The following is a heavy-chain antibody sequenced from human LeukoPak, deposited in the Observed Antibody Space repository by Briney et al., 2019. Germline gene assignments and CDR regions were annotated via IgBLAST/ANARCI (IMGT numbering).Heavy chain of an antibody. CDR3: VRQVGEGLVEAFDI. Sequence: PGGSLRLSCAASGFTFSSYSMSWVRQAPGKGLEWVASISSSSLYIYYADPVKGRFTISRDNAKNSLYLQMNNLRAEDTAVYSCVRQVGEGLVEAFDIWGQGRMVTVSS. D-gene: IGHD2-8*02. CDR2: ISSSSLYI. J-gene: IGHJ3*02. V-gene: IGHV3-21*01. CDR1: GFTFSSYS.